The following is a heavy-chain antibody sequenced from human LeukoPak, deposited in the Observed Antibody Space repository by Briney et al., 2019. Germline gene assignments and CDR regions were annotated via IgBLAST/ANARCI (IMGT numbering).Heavy chain of an antibody. J-gene: IGHJ4*02. V-gene: IGHV1-2*02. CDR2: INPNSGGT. CDR1: GYTFTGYY. D-gene: IGHD4-23*01. CDR3: ARVNGGYSYDFDY. Sequence: ASVKVSCKASGYTFTGYYTHWVRQAPGQGLEWMGWINPNSGGTNYAQKFQGGVTMTRDTSISTAYMELSRLRSDDAAVYYCARVNGGYSYDFDYWGQGTLVTVSS.